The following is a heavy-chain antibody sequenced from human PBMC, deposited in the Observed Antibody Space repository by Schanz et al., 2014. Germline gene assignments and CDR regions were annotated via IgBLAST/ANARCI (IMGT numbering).Heavy chain of an antibody. V-gene: IGHV3-33*01. CDR1: GFTLSSYG. CDR2: IWFDGTNK. D-gene: IGHD5-18*01. CDR3: ARGADTAMEHRPFDY. J-gene: IGHJ4*02. Sequence: QVQLVESGGGVGQPGRSLRLPCSASGFTLSSYGMHWVRQAPGKGLEWLAVIWFDGTNKYNADSVKGRFTISRDNSNNTLYLQMKSLRAEDTAVYYCARGADTAMEHRPFDYWGQGTLVTVSS.